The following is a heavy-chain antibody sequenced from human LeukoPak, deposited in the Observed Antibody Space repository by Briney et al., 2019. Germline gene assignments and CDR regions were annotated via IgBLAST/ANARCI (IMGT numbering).Heavy chain of an antibody. CDR2: ITGSGDST. Sequence: PSETLSLTCAVYGGSFSGYYWSWIRQPPGKGLEWVSGITGSGDSTYYADSVKGRFTISRDNSKNTVYLQMNSLRVEDTAVYHCGKERYGSSSVVDYWGHGTLVTVSS. CDR1: GGSFSGYY. CDR3: GKERYGSSSVVDY. D-gene: IGHD6-6*01. J-gene: IGHJ4*01. V-gene: IGHV3-23*01.